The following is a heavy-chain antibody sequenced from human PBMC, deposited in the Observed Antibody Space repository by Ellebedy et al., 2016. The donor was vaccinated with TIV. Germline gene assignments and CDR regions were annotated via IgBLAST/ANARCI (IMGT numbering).Heavy chain of an antibody. D-gene: IGHD4-23*01. Sequence: GESLKISCAASGFTVSSNYMNWVRQAPGKGLEWVSVIYSDADGGDTYYADSVKGRFTISRDNSKNTLYLQMNNLRAEDTAVYYWARDAADSGGKLDYWGQGALVTVSS. CDR3: ARDAADSGGKLDY. CDR2: IYSDADGGDT. V-gene: IGHV3-53*01. CDR1: GFTVSSNY. J-gene: IGHJ4*02.